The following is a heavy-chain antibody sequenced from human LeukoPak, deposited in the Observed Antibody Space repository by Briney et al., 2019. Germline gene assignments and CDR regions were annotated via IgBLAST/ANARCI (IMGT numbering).Heavy chain of an antibody. CDR3: ARANQQLWSY. D-gene: IGHD5-18*01. Sequence: QPGGSLRLSCAASGFTVSSNYMSWVRQAPGKGLEWVSVIYSGGSTYYADSVKGRFTISRGNSKNTLYLQMNSLRAEDTAVYYCARANQQLWSYWGQGTLVTVSS. CDR2: IYSGGST. CDR1: GFTVSSNY. V-gene: IGHV3-66*01. J-gene: IGHJ4*02.